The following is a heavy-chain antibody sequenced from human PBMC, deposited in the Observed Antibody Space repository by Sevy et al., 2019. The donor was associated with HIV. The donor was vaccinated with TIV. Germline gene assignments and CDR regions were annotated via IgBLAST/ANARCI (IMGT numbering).Heavy chain of an antibody. CDR3: ARMGQEGVVPAARSTYYYYGMDV. J-gene: IGHJ6*02. D-gene: IGHD2-2*01. Sequence: GGSLRLSCAASGFTFSSYAMHWVRQAPGKGLEWVAVISYDGSNKYYADSVKGRFTISRDNSKNTLYLQMNSLRAEDXXXXXCARMGQEGVVPAARSTYYYYGMDVWGQGTTVTVSS. CDR1: GFTFSSYA. CDR2: ISYDGSNK. V-gene: IGHV3-30-3*01.